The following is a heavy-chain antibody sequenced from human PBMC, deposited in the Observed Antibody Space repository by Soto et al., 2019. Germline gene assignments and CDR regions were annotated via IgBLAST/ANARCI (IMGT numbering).Heavy chain of an antibody. CDR2: ISSSSSYI. D-gene: IGHD2-2*01. CDR1: GFTFSSYS. Sequence: GGSLRLSCAASGFTFSSYSMNWVRQAPGKGLEWVSSISSSSSYIYNADSVKGRFTISRDNAKNSLYLQMNSLRAEDTAVYYCARDGFDVVVPAAMSHWGQGTLVTVSS. CDR3: ARDGFDVVVPAAMSH. V-gene: IGHV3-21*01. J-gene: IGHJ4*02.